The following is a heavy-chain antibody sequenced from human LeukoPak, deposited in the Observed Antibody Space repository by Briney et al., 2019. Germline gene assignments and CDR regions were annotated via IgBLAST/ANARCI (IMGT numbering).Heavy chain of an antibody. CDR3: AKGLGGSGYSKEYFDY. CDR1: GFTFDDYA. Sequence: GGSLRLSCAASGFTFDDYAMHWVRQAPGKGLEWVSLISWDGGSTYYADSVKGRFTISRDNSKNSLYLQMNSLRAEDTALYYCAKGLGGSGYSKEYFDYWGQGTLVTVSS. V-gene: IGHV3-43D*03. D-gene: IGHD3-22*01. J-gene: IGHJ4*01. CDR2: ISWDGGST.